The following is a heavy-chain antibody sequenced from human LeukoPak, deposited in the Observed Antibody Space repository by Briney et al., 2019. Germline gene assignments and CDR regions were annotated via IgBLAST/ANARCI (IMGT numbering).Heavy chain of an antibody. CDR2: IYPGDLRV. J-gene: IGHJ5*02. V-gene: IGHV5-51*01. Sequence: GESLKISCQGFGYSFTSYWIVWVRQMPGKGMEWMGVIYPGDLRVRYNPSFQGQVTISVDKSINTAYLQWVSLRASDSAMYYCACRDLTSTWSFPWGQGTLVTVSS. D-gene: IGHD6-13*01. CDR1: GYSFTSYW. CDR3: ACRDLTSTWSFP.